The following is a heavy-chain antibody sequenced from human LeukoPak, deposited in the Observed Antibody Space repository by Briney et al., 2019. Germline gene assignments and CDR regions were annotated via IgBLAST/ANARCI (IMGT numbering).Heavy chain of an antibody. CDR2: ISDSGGRT. Sequence: PGGSLRLSCAVSGITLSNYGMSWVRQAPGKGLEWVAGISDSGGRTNYADSVKGRFTISRDNAKSTLYLQMNNLRAEDTAIYYCARDVGRVPDPRWGQGTLVIVSS. CDR1: GITLSNYG. J-gene: IGHJ4*02. D-gene: IGHD2-2*01. V-gene: IGHV3-23*01. CDR3: ARDVGRVPDPR.